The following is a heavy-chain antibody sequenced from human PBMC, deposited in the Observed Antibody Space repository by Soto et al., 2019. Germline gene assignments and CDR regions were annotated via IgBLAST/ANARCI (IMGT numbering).Heavy chain of an antibody. Sequence: GESLKISCKGSGYSFTSYWIGWVRQMPGKGLEWMGIIYPGDSDTRYSPSFQGQVTISADKSISTAYLQWSSLKASDTAMYYCARAVMDGSGSYSFDYWGQGTLVTVSS. V-gene: IGHV5-51*01. CDR2: IYPGDSDT. CDR3: ARAVMDGSGSYSFDY. J-gene: IGHJ4*02. CDR1: GYSFTSYW. D-gene: IGHD3-10*01.